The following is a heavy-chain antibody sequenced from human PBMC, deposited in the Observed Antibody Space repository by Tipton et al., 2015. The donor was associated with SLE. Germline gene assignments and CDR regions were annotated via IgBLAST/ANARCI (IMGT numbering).Heavy chain of an antibody. D-gene: IGHD3-3*01. J-gene: IGHJ3*02. Sequence: TLSLTCAVYGGSFSGYYWSWIRQPPGKGLEWIGEINHSGSTNYNPSLKSRVTISVDTSKNQFSLKLSSVTAADTAVYYCVESYDFWSGPPDAFDIWGQGTMVTVSS. CDR3: VESYDFWSGPPDAFDI. CDR1: GGSFSGYY. CDR2: INHSGST. V-gene: IGHV4-34*01.